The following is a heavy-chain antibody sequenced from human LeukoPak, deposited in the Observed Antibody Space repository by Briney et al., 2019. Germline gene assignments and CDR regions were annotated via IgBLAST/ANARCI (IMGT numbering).Heavy chain of an antibody. CDR3: AKEPVRVVPAATHGDY. CDR1: GFTFSSYA. V-gene: IGHV3-23*01. CDR2: IGGGGGST. Sequence: TGRSLRLSCAASGFTFSSYAMGCVRQAAGKGLEWVSSIGGGGGSTYYANSVKGRSTISRDNSKNTLYLQMNSLRAEDTAVYCRAKEPVRVVPAATHGDYWGQGTLVTVPS. J-gene: IGHJ4*02. D-gene: IGHD2-2*01.